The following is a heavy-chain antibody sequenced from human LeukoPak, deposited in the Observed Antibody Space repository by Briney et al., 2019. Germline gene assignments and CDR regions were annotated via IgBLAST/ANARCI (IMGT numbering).Heavy chain of an antibody. CDR2: INHSGST. CDR1: GGSFSGYY. D-gene: IGHD4-23*01. Sequence: PSETLSLTCAVYGGSFSGYYWSWIRQPPGKGLEWIGEINHSGSTNYNPSLKSRVTISVDTSKNQFSLKLSSVTAADTAVYYCARGRTRTVVNGGWFDPWGQGTLVTVSS. CDR3: ARGRTRTVVNGGWFDP. J-gene: IGHJ5*02. V-gene: IGHV4-34*01.